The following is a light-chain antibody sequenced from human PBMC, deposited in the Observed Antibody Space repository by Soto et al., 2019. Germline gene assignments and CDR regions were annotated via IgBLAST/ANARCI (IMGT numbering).Light chain of an antibody. CDR3: QQYDSSPRT. V-gene: IGKV3-20*01. J-gene: IGKJ1*01. Sequence: EIVLTQSPGTLSLFPGERATLSCRASQSVHSNYVAWYQQKPGQAPSLLIYGASNRATGIPDRFSGGGSGTDFTLTISRLEPADFAVYYCQQYDSSPRTFGQGTKVDIK. CDR2: GAS. CDR1: QSVHSNY.